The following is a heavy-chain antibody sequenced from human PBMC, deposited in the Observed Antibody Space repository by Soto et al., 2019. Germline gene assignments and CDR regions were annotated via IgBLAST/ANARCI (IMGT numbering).Heavy chain of an antibody. CDR2: IYYSGSTST. V-gene: IGHV4-59*01. CDR3: ASGSYLWGFFY. J-gene: IGHJ4*02. D-gene: IGHD1-26*01. Sequence: SETLSLTCTVYGGSISSNYWSWIRQPPGKRLEWIGYIYYSGSTSTNYNPSLKSRVTISVDTSRNQFSLKLSSVTAADTAVYYCASGSYLWGFFYWGQGTLVTVSS. CDR1: GGSISSNY.